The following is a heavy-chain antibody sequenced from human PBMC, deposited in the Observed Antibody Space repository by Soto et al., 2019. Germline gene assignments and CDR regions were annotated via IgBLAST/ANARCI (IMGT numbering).Heavy chain of an antibody. CDR2: ISGSGDST. J-gene: IGHJ3*01. Sequence: PGGSLRLSCAASGLTFSNYAMNWVRQAPGKGLEWVSNISGSGDSTYYADSVKGRSTISRDNSKNTLYLQMNSLRAEDTAIYYCVKEGSGWYSRGCFDLWGRGTMVTVSS. D-gene: IGHD6-19*01. CDR3: VKEGSGWYSRGCFDL. CDR1: GLTFSNYA. V-gene: IGHV3-23*01.